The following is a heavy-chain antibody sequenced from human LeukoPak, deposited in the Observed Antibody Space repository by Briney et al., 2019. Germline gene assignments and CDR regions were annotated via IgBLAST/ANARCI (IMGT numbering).Heavy chain of an antibody. CDR1: GFIFRSYG. CDR2: ISSSSSYI. Sequence: GGSLRLSCAASGFIFRSYGIHWVRQAPGKGLEWVSSISSSSSYIYYADSVKGRFTISRDNAKNSLYLQMNSLRAEDTAVYYCARDQFGESDDYGDSLYWGQGTLVTVSS. CDR3: ARDQFGESDDYGDSLY. J-gene: IGHJ4*02. D-gene: IGHD4-17*01. V-gene: IGHV3-21*01.